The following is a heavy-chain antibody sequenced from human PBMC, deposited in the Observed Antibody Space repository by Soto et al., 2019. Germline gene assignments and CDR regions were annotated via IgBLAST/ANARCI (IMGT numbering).Heavy chain of an antibody. J-gene: IGHJ4*02. CDR2: IYYSGST. CDR3: ARGAPRGIIHDFDS. V-gene: IGHV4-31*03. CDR1: GGSISSGGYY. Sequence: SETLSLTCTVSGGSISSGGYYWSWIRQHPGKGLEWIGYIYYSGSTYYNPSLKSRVTISVDTSKNQFSLKLSSVTAADTAVYYCARGAPRGIIHDFDSWGRGSLVTVSS. D-gene: IGHD3-16*02.